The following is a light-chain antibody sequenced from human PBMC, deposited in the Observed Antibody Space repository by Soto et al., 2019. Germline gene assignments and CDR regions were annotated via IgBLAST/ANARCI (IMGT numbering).Light chain of an antibody. Sequence: QSVLTQPASVSGSPGQSITISCTGTSSDVRAYDYVSWYQQHPGKAPKLMLHNVSNRPSGVSNRFSGSKSGNTASLTISGLQAEDEADYYCSSYTTSSTVVFGGGTKLTVL. J-gene: IGLJ2*01. V-gene: IGLV2-14*01. CDR2: NVS. CDR3: SSYTTSSTVV. CDR1: SSDVRAYDY.